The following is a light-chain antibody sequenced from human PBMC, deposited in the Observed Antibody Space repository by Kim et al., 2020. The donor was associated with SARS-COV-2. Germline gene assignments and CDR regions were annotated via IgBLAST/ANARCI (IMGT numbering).Light chain of an antibody. Sequence: GARVTGSCTGSSANIGAGYDVHWYQHLPGTAPKLLIYGNSNRPSGVPDRFSGSKSDTSASLAITGLQAEDEADYYCQSYDSSLSVVFGGGTQLTVL. CDR2: GNS. CDR3: QSYDSSLSVV. CDR1: SANIGAGYD. V-gene: IGLV1-40*01. J-gene: IGLJ2*01.